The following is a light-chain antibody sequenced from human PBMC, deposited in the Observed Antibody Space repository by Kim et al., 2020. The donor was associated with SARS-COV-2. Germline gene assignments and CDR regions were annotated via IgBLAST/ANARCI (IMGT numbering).Light chain of an antibody. Sequence: GQSSTISCTGNSSDVGGYNYVSWYQQHPGKAPKLMIYDVSNRPSGVSNRFSGSKSGNTASLTISGLQAEDEADYYCSSYTSSSTNVFGTGTKVTVL. V-gene: IGLV2-14*03. J-gene: IGLJ1*01. CDR1: SSDVGGYNY. CDR2: DVS. CDR3: SSYTSSSTNV.